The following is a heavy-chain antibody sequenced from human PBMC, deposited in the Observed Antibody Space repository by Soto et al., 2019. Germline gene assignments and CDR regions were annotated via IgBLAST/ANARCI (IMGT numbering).Heavy chain of an antibody. J-gene: IGHJ4*02. V-gene: IGHV1-69*01. D-gene: IGHD5-18*01. CDR3: ASTSGYSYGYYFDY. Sequence: QVQLVQSGAEVKKPGSSVKVFCKASGGTFSSYAISWVRQAPGQGLEWMGGIIPIFGTANYAQKFQGRVTITADESTSTAYMELSSLRSEDTAVYYCASTSGYSYGYYFDYWGQGTLVTVSS. CDR1: GGTFSSYA. CDR2: IIPIFGTA.